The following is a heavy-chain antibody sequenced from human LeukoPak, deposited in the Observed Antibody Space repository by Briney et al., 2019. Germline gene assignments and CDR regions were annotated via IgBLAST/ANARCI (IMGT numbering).Heavy chain of an antibody. CDR3: ARVATYYYDSSGYYPIQPFDY. V-gene: IGHV1-18*01. D-gene: IGHD3-22*01. J-gene: IGHJ4*02. CDR2: ISAYNGNT. CDR1: GYTFTSYG. Sequence: ASVKVSCKASGYTFTSYGISWVRQAPGQGLEWMGWISAYNGNTNYAQKLQGRVTMTTDTSTSTAYMELRSLRSDDTAVYYCARVATYYYDSSGYYPIQPFDYWGQGTLVTVSS.